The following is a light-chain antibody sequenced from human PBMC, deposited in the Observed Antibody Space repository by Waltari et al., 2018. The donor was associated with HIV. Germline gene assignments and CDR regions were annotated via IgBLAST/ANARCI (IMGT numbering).Light chain of an antibody. CDR1: SSYTGTYQY. CDR3: SSYTSSSTPVV. V-gene: IGLV2-14*01. CDR2: DVS. J-gene: IGLJ2*01. Sequence: QSALTQPASVSGSPGHSITLSCPGSSSYTGTYQYVSWYQQHPGKAPKLMIYDVSNRPSGVSNRFSGSKSGNTASLTISGLQAEDEADYYCSSYTSSSTPVVFGGGTKLTVL.